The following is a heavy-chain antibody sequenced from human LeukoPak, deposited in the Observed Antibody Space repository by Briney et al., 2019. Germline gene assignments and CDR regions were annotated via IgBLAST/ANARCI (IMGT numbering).Heavy chain of an antibody. J-gene: IGHJ5*02. CDR1: RYAFTGYY. Sequence: GASVKVSCKASRYAFTGYYMHWVRQAPGQGLECMGWINPNSGDTNYAQKFQGRVTMTRDTSITTVYMELSRLRSDDTAVYFCASGWSITGWYNNWFDPWGQGTLVTVSS. CDR2: INPNSGDT. CDR3: ASGWSITGWYNNWFDP. V-gene: IGHV1-2*02. D-gene: IGHD6-19*01.